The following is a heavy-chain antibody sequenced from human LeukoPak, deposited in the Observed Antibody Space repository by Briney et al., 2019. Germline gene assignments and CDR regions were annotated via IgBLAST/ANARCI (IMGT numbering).Heavy chain of an antibody. CDR3: ARGSVVPAAARSNWFDP. Sequence: SETLSLTCTVSGGSISSSSYYWGWIRQPPGKGLEWIGSIYYSGSTYYNPSLKSRVTISVDTSKNQFSLKLSSVTAADTAVYYCARGSVVPAAARSNWFDPWGQGTLVTVSS. D-gene: IGHD2-2*01. CDR1: GGSISSSSYY. J-gene: IGHJ5*02. CDR2: IYYSGST. V-gene: IGHV4-39*01.